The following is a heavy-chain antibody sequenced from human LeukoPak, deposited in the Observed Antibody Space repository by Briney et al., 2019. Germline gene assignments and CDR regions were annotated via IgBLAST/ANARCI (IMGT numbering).Heavy chain of an antibody. D-gene: IGHD2-15*01. V-gene: IGHV3-23*01. J-gene: IGHJ2*01. CDR2: ISGSGGST. CDR1: GFTFSSYA. CDR3: ARVGRDYWYFDL. Sequence: PGGSLRLSCAASGFTFSSYAMSWVRQAPRKGLEWVSAISGSGGSTYYADSVKGRFTISRDNAKNSLYLQMNSLRAEDTAVYYCARVGRDYWYFDLWGRGTLVTVSS.